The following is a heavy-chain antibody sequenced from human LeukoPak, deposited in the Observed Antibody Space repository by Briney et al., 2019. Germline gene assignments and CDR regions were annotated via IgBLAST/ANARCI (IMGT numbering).Heavy chain of an antibody. V-gene: IGHV4-34*01. J-gene: IGHJ3*02. CDR2: INHSGST. CDR3: ARHGGDFWSGLDAFDI. D-gene: IGHD3-3*01. Sequence: SETLSLTCAVYGGSFSGYYWSWLRQPPGKGLEWIGEINHSGSTNYNPSLKSRVTISVDTSKNQFSLKLSSVTAADTAVYYCARHGGDFWSGLDAFDIWGQGTMVTVSS. CDR1: GGSFSGYY.